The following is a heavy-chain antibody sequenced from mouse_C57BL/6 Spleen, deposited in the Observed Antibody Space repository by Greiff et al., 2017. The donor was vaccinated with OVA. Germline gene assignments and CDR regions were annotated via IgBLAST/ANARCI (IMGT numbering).Heavy chain of an antibody. CDR1: GYAFSSYW. CDR2: IYPGDGDT. CDR3: ARSTGTGYYFDY. D-gene: IGHD4-1*01. J-gene: IGHJ2*01. Sequence: VQLQQSGAELVKPGASVKISCKASGYAFSSYWMNWVKQRPGKGLEWIGQIYPGDGDTNYNGKFKGKATLTADKSSSTAYMQLSSLTSEDSAVYFCARSTGTGYYFDYWGQGTTLTVSS. V-gene: IGHV1-80*01.